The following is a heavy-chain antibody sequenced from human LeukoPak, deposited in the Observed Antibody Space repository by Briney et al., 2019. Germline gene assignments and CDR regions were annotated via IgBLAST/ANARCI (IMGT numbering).Heavy chain of an antibody. CDR2: ISSATSTI. D-gene: IGHD4-23*01. J-gene: IGHJ5*02. CDR3: ARDVTYYGGDWFDP. Sequence: GGSLRLSCAASGFTFSSTGMNWVRQAPGKGLEWVSYISSATSTIYYADSVKGRFTISRDNAKNSLYLQMDSLRAEDTAVYYCARDVTYYGGDWFDPWGQGTLVTVSS. V-gene: IGHV3-48*04. CDR1: GFTFSSTG.